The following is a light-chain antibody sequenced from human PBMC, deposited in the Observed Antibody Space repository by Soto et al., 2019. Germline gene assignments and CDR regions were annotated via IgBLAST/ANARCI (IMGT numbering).Light chain of an antibody. CDR3: QHFKNWTRTVT. J-gene: IGKJ3*01. CDR2: GAS. Sequence: EIRMTQSPATLSVSPGERVTLSCRATETISCNLAWYQQRPGLAPRLLIYGASIRATGVPARFSGSGSGSEFTLTISSLQSDDFGIYYCQHFKNWTRTVTFGPGTKVDLK. V-gene: IGKV3D-15*01. CDR1: ETISCN.